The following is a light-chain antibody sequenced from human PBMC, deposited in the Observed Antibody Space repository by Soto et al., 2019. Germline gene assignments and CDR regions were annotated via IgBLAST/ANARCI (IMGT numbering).Light chain of an antibody. CDR2: GAS. J-gene: IGKJ4*01. V-gene: IGKV3-15*01. CDR3: QQYNEWPPLT. CDR1: RRISNN. Sequence: IVMTQSPATLSASPGERATLSCRASRRISNNVAWYQQKPGQAPRLLLYGASTRATGIPARFSASGSGTEFTLTISSLQSEDFAVYCCQQYNEWPPLTFGGGTKVEI.